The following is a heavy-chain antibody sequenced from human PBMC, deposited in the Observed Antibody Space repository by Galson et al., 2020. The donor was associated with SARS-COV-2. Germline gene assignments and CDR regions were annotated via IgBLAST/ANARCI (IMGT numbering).Heavy chain of an antibody. V-gene: IGHV4-30-4*01. CDR2: IYYSGST. CDR3: ARAIVVPAAHRRWYYGMDV. Sequence: ETSETLSLTCTVSGGSISSGDYYWSWIRQPPGKGLEWIGYIYYSGSTYYNPSLKSRVTISVDTSKNQFSLKLSSVTAADTAVYYCARAIVVPAAHRRWYYGMDVWGQGTTVTVSS. D-gene: IGHD2-2*01. CDR1: GGSISSGDYY. J-gene: IGHJ6*02.